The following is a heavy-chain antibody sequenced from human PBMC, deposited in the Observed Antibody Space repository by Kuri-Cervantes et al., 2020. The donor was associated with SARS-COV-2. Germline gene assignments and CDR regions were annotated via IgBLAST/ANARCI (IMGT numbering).Heavy chain of an antibody. CDR2: TYYSGTT. D-gene: IGHD3-22*01. J-gene: IGHJ5*02. CDR1: GGSLTRSSYY. CDR3: VRQTDYYDSSSDYQRHHWFDP. V-gene: IGHV4-39*01. Sequence: SETLSLTCSVSGGSLTRSSYYWGWIRQPPGKGLEWIGSTYYSGTTHYNPSLKSRVSVSIDTSKNQFSLKVTSVTAGDTAVYYCVRQTDYYDSSSDYQRHHWFDPWGQGTLVTVSS.